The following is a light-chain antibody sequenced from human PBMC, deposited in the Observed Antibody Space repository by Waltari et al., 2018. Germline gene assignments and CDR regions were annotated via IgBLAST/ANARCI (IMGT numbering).Light chain of an antibody. CDR2: SNN. CDR1: SSNFGAGYD. J-gene: IGLJ2*01. CDR3: QSYDTSLSVVV. Sequence: QSVLTQPPSVSGAPGQRVTISCTGASSNFGAGYDVPWYQQLPGAAPKLLIYSNNNRPSGVPDRFSGSKSGTAASLAITGLQAEDEANYYCQSYDTSLSVVVYGGGTKLTVL. V-gene: IGLV1-40*01.